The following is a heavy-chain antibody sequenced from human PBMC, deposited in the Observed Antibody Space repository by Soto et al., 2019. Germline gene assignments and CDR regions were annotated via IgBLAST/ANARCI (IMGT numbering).Heavy chain of an antibody. V-gene: IGHV4-34*01. CDR3: ARIGTTYRVYYYYYMEV. D-gene: IGHD1-7*01. Sequence: SEXLSLTCAVYGGSFSGYYWSWIRQPPGKWLEWIGEINHSGSTNYNPSLKSRVTISVDTAKNQFSLKLSSVTAADTAVYYCARIGTTYRVYYYYYMEVWGTGTTVTAYS. CDR1: GGSFSGYY. CDR2: INHSGST. J-gene: IGHJ6*03.